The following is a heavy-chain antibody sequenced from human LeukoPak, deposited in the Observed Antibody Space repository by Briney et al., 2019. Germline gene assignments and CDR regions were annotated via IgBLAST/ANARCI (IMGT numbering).Heavy chain of an antibody. J-gene: IGHJ3*02. D-gene: IGHD2-21*02. Sequence: VASVKVSCKASGGTFSSYAISWVRQAPGQVLEWMGGIIPIFGTANYAQKFQGRVTITTDESTSTAYMELSSLRAEDTAVYYCAKTGYCGGDCYPGRGDAFDIWGQGTMVTVSS. CDR1: GGTFSSYA. CDR3: AKTGYCGGDCYPGRGDAFDI. CDR2: IIPIFGTA. V-gene: IGHV1-69*05.